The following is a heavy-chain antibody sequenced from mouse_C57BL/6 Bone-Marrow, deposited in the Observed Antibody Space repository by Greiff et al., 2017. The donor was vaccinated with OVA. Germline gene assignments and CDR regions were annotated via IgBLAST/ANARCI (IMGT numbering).Heavy chain of an antibody. CDR1: GYAFTNYL. D-gene: IGHD1-1*01. Sequence: VQLQQSGAELVRPGTSVKVSCKASGYAFTNYLIEWVKQRPGQGLEWIGVINPGSGGTNYNEKFKGKATLTADKSSSTAYMQLSSLTSEDSAVYFCARSRGFITTVVATDYYAMDYWGQGTSVTVSS. CDR3: ARSRGFITTVVATDYYAMDY. CDR2: INPGSGGT. V-gene: IGHV1-54*01. J-gene: IGHJ4*01.